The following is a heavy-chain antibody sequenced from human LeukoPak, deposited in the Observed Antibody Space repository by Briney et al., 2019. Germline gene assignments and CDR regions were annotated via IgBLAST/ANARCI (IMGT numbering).Heavy chain of an antibody. V-gene: IGHV3-21*01. D-gene: IGHD1-26*01. J-gene: IGHJ3*02. Sequence: PGGSLRLSCAASGFTFSNYRMNWVRQAPGKGLEWVPSISVTSSYIYYADSVKGRFTISRDNANSSLSLQMHSLRAEDTSVYYCAREDSGSYDPGSFDIWGQGTLVTVSS. CDR3: AREDSGSYDPGSFDI. CDR2: ISVTSSYI. CDR1: GFTFSNYR.